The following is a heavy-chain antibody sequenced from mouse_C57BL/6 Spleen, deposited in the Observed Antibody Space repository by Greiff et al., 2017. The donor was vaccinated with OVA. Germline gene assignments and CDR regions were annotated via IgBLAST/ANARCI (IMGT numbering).Heavy chain of an antibody. Sequence: VQLQQSGTELVKPGASVKLSCKASGYTFTSYWMHWVKQRPGQGLEWIGNINPSNGGTNYNEKFKSKATLTVDKSSSTAYMQLSSLTSEDSAVYYCARSGYYGSSYPDYWGQGTTLTVSS. V-gene: IGHV1-53*01. CDR2: INPSNGGT. CDR1: GYTFTSYW. J-gene: IGHJ2*01. CDR3: ARSGYYGSSYPDY. D-gene: IGHD1-1*01.